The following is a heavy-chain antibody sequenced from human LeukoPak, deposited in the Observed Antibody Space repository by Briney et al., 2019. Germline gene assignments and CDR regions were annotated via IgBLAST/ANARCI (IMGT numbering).Heavy chain of an antibody. CDR3: AKDDDFWSGSIDY. V-gene: IGHV3-23*01. J-gene: IGHJ4*02. D-gene: IGHD3-3*01. CDR1: GFTFRTYA. CDR2: VSGSGGST. Sequence: GGSLRLSCAASGFTFRTYAMSWVRQAPGKGLEWVSTVSGSGGSTYYADSLKGRFTISRDNSKNTLSLQMDSLSAEDTAIYYCAKDDDFWSGSIDYWGQGTLVTVSS.